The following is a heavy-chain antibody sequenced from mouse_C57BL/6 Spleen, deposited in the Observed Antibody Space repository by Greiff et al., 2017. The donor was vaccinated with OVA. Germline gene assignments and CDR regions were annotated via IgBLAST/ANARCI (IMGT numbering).Heavy chain of an antibody. CDR1: GYTFTSYW. J-gene: IGHJ4*01. D-gene: IGHD2-4*01. CDR3: ARHYYDDAMDY. V-gene: IGHV1-50*01. Sequence: QVQLQQPGAELVKPGASVKLSCKASGYTFTSYWMQWVKQRPGQGLEWIGEIDPSDSYTNYNQKFKGKATLTVDTSSSTAYMQLSSLTSEDSAVYYCARHYYDDAMDYWGQGTSVTVSS. CDR2: IDPSDSYT.